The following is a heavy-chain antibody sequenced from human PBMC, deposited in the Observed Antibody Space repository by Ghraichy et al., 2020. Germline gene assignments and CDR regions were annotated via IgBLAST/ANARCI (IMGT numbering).Heavy chain of an antibody. J-gene: IGHJ4*02. V-gene: IGHV1-2*02. CDR2: INPNSGGT. CDR3: ARVAFGVVKVPYYFDY. D-gene: IGHD3-3*01. CDR1: GYTFTGYY. Sequence: ASVKVSCKASGYTFTGYYMHWVRQAPGQGLEWMGWINPNSGGTNYAQKFQGRVTMTRDTSISTAYMELSRLRSDDTAVYYCARVAFGVVKVPYYFDYWGQGTLVTVSS.